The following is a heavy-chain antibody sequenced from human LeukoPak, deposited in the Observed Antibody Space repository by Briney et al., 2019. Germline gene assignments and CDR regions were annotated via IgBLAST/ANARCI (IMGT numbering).Heavy chain of an antibody. Sequence: SGTLSLTCAVSGGSISSSNWWSWVRQPPGKGLEWIGEIYHSGSTNYNPSLKSRVTISVDKSKNQFSLKLSSVTAEDTAVYYCERDGGWLVTGFDYWGQGTLVTVSS. CDR1: GGSISSSNW. J-gene: IGHJ4*02. V-gene: IGHV4-4*02. CDR3: ERDGGWLVTGFDY. CDR2: IYHSGST. D-gene: IGHD6-19*01.